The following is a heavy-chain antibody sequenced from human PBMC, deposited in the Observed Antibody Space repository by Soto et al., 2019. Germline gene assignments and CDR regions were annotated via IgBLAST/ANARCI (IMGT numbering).Heavy chain of an antibody. Sequence: SETLSLTCTVSGGSISSYYWSWIRQPPGKGLEWIGYIYYSGSTNYNPSLKSRVTISVDTSKNQYSLKLSSVTAADTAVYYCARELEQYYFDYWGQGTLVTVSS. CDR1: GGSISSYY. CDR2: IYYSGST. D-gene: IGHD1-1*01. J-gene: IGHJ4*02. V-gene: IGHV4-59*01. CDR3: ARELEQYYFDY.